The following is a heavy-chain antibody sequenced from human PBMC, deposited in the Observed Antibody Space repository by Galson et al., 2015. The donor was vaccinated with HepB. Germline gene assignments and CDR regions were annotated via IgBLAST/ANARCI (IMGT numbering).Heavy chain of an antibody. Sequence: SVKASCKASGYTFTSYYMHWVRQAPGQGLEWMGIINPSGGSTSYAQKFQGRVTMTRDTSTSTVYVELSSLRSEDTAVYYCARGAVAGGGFDYWGQGTLVTVSS. V-gene: IGHV1-46*01. D-gene: IGHD6-19*01. CDR3: ARGAVAGGGFDY. CDR1: GYTFTSYY. CDR2: INPSGGST. J-gene: IGHJ4*02.